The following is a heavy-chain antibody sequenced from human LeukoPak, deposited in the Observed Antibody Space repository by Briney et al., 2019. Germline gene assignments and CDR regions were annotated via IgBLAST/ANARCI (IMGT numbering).Heavy chain of an antibody. Sequence: ASVKVSCKASGYTFTSYDINWVRQATGQGLEWMGWMNPNSGNTGYAQKFQGRVTMTSNTSISTAYMELSSLRSEDTAVYYCARALFGAYGFAWFDPWGQGTLVTVSP. D-gene: IGHD4-17*01. V-gene: IGHV1-8*01. CDR3: ARALFGAYGFAWFDP. CDR2: MNPNSGNT. J-gene: IGHJ5*02. CDR1: GYTFTSYD.